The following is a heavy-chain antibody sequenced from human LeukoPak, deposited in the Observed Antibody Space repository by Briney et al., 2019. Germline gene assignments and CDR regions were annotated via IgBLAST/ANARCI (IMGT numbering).Heavy chain of an antibody. CDR1: GVSFRNYY. CDR3: ARGPDFYDSSGYYPI. D-gene: IGHD3-22*01. CDR2: INHSGST. J-gene: IGHJ4*02. V-gene: IGHV4-34*01. Sequence: PSETLSLTCAVYGVSFRNYYWSWIRQPPGKGLEWIGEINHSGSTKYNPSLKSRVTISVDRSKNQFSLKLSSATAADTAVYYCARGPDFYDSSGYYPIWGQGTLVTVSS.